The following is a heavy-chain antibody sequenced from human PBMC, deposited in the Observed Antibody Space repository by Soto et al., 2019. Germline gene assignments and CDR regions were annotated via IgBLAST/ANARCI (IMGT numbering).Heavy chain of an antibody. CDR2: ISSSSSYI. D-gene: IGHD2-15*01. Sequence: EVQLVESGGGLVKPGGSLRLSCAASGFTFSSYSMNWVRQAPWKGLEWVSSISSSSSYIYYADSVKGRFTISRDNAKNSLYLQMNSLRAEDTAVYYCAREAANTVDYWGQGTLVTVSS. CDR3: AREAANTVDY. V-gene: IGHV3-21*01. J-gene: IGHJ4*02. CDR1: GFTFSSYS.